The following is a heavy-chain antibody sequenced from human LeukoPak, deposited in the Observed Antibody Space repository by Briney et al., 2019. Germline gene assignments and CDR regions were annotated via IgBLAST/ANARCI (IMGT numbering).Heavy chain of an antibody. J-gene: IGHJ4*02. D-gene: IGHD4-17*01. Sequence: GGSLRLSCAASGFTFSSYGMHWVRQAPGKGLEWVAIISYDGSNKYYADSVKGRFTISRDNSKNTLYLQMNSLRAEDTAVYYCAKDLGPGDYVPGYFDYWGQGTLVTVSS. CDR2: ISYDGSNK. V-gene: IGHV3-30*18. CDR1: GFTFSSYG. CDR3: AKDLGPGDYVPGYFDY.